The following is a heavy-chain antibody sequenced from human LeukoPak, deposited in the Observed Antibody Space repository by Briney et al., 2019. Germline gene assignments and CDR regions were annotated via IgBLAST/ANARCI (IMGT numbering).Heavy chain of an antibody. CDR1: GFTFSTYN. Sequence: PGGSLRLSCAASGFTFSTYNMNWVRQAPGRGLEWVSYISSTSSSIFYADSVKGRFTISRDNAKKSLYLQMQGLRVEDTAMYYCARGGCGGDCQGSLDPWGQGTLVTVSS. CDR3: ARGGCGGDCQGSLDP. J-gene: IGHJ5*02. CDR2: ISSTSSSI. D-gene: IGHD2-21*01. V-gene: IGHV3-48*01.